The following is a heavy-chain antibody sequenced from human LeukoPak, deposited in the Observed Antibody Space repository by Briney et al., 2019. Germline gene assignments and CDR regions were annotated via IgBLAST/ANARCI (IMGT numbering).Heavy chain of an antibody. Sequence: ASVKVSCKASGYTFTSYYMHWLRQAPGQGLEWMGIVHPSGGNTSYAQKFQGRVTMTRDTATSTVYMELSSLRSEDTALYYCARITMTTSGWYFDLWGRGSLVTVSS. J-gene: IGHJ2*01. CDR2: VHPSGGNT. CDR1: GYTFTSYY. D-gene: IGHD3-22*01. CDR3: ARITMTTSGWYFDL. V-gene: IGHV1-46*01.